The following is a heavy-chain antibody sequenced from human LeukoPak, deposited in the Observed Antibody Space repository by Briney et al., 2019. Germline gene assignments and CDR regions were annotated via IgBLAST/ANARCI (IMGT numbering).Heavy chain of an antibody. D-gene: IGHD3-22*01. J-gene: IGHJ4*02. CDR3: ARVTTGGYYNC. V-gene: IGHV4-61*02. Sequence: SETLSLTCSVSGDSISSGNYYWTWIRQPAGKGLEWIGRIYSTGSTNYNPSLKSRVTISVDTSKNQFSLRLSSVTAADAAVYYCARVTTGGYYNCWGQGTLVTVS. CDR2: IYSTGST. CDR1: GDSISSGNYY.